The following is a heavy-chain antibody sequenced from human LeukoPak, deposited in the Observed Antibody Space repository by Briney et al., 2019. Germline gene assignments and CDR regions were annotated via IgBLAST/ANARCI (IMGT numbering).Heavy chain of an antibody. D-gene: IGHD6-19*01. J-gene: IGHJ4*02. CDR2: IKQDGSET. CDR1: RFTLSNYW. V-gene: IGHV3-7*01. CDR3: ARQRGSGCLDY. Sequence: GGSLRLSCAASRFTLSNYWMSWVRQAPGKGLEWVANIKQDGSETYYVDSVKGRYTISRDNAKNSLSLQMNSLRAEDTAVYYCARQRGSGCLDYWGQGTLVTVSS.